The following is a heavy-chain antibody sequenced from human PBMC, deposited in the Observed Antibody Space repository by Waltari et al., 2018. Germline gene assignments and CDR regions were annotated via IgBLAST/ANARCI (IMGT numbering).Heavy chain of an antibody. Sequence: QLQLQESGPGLVKPSETLSLTCTVSGGSISSSSYYWGWIRQPPGKGLAWIGSIYYSGSTYYNPSLKSRVTISVDTSKNQFSLKLSSVTAADTAVYYCARDVTPPRTPTIDYGSGSYYGYWGQGTLVTVSS. J-gene: IGHJ4*02. CDR1: GGSISSSSYY. D-gene: IGHD3-10*01. CDR3: ARDVTPPRTPTIDYGSGSYYGY. CDR2: IYYSGST. V-gene: IGHV4-39*07.